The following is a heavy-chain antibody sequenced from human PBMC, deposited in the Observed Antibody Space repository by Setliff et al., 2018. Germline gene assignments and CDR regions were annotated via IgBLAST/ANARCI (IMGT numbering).Heavy chain of an antibody. CDR1: GYTFSSYG. CDR3: ARERAYDGINYYGMDV. D-gene: IGHD3-22*01. Sequence: RASVKVSCKTSGYTFSSYGISWVRQAPGQGLQWMGWISADNGHTKNVQEFQGRVTMTTDTTTSTAYMELRSLRSDDTAVYYCARERAYDGINYYGMDVWGQGTTVTVS. CDR2: ISADNGHT. J-gene: IGHJ6*01. V-gene: IGHV1-18*01.